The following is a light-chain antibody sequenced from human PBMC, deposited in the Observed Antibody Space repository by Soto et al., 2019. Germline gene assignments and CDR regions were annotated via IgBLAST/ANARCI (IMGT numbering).Light chain of an antibody. CDR2: EVS. CDR3: ASYTTRSAFVV. V-gene: IGLV2-18*02. J-gene: IGLJ2*01. Sequence: QSALTQPPSVSASPGQSVTISCTGTSSDVGSYDRVSWYPQPPGTAPKLMSYEVSNRPSGVPDRFSGSKSGNTASLTISGLQAEDEADYFCASYTTRSAFVVFGGGTKLTVL. CDR1: SSDVGSYDR.